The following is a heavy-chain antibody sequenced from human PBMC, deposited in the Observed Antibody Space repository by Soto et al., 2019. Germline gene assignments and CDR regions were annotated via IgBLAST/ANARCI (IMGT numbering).Heavy chain of an antibody. CDR3: AKADGQQWLIPHLDN. D-gene: IGHD6-19*01. J-gene: IGHJ4*02. Sequence: LRLSCVASGFNFKKFAMAWVRQAAGEGLEWVSGISCCGGSASYADSVKGRFSIARDDSKNTVSLQLNSLRVEDTAQYYCAKADGQQWLIPHLDNWGQGTLVTVSS. CDR1: GFNFKKFA. CDR2: ISCCGGSA. V-gene: IGHV3-23*01.